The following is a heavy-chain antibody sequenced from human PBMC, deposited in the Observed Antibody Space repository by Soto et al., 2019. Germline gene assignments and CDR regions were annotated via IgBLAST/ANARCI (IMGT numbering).Heavy chain of an antibody. CDR3: ARGWFRPDV. D-gene: IGHD3-10*01. Sequence: EVQLVESGGGLVQPGGSLRLSCAGSEFTFSSRSLHWVRHAPGKGLVWVSGIDNAGTDSTYADSVKGRFTSSRDNAKNTLYLQMNSLRVEDTAVYYYARGWFRPDVWGKGTTVTVSS. CDR2: IDNAGTDS. CDR1: EFTFSSRS. V-gene: IGHV3-74*01. J-gene: IGHJ6*04.